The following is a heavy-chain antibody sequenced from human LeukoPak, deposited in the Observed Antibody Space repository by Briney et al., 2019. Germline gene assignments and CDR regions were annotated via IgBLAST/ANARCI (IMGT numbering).Heavy chain of an antibody. CDR3: ARASYSSWTFFEY. CDR1: VLLVSRSY. CDR2: IYTYGST. V-gene: IGHV3-53*01. J-gene: IGHJ4*02. Sequence: GGSLRLSCGAWVLLVSRSYMRWVRQARGKGVEWVSVIYTYGSTDYADSVEGRLTVSRDNSKNTLYLQMNSLRAEDTAVYYCARASYSSWTFFEYWVQGTLVSVSS. D-gene: IGHD6-6*01.